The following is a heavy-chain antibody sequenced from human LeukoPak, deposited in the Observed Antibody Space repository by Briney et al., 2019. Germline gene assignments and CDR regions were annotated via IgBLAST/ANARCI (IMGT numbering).Heavy chain of an antibody. CDR2: IHHSGSI. Sequence: PSETLSLTCAVSDHSISSGYYWGWIRQPPGKGLEWIGSIHHSGSIYYDPSLKSRVTISLDTSKNQFSLKVTSVTAADTAVYYCAGGIVGVHAYWGQGTLVTVSS. CDR1: DHSISSGYY. V-gene: IGHV4-38-2*01. J-gene: IGHJ4*02. D-gene: IGHD1-26*01. CDR3: AGGIVGVHAY.